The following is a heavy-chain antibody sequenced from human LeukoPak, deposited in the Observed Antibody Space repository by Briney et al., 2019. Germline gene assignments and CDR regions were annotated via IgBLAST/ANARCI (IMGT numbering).Heavy chain of an antibody. CDR1: GGTFSSYT. J-gene: IGHJ4*02. CDR3: AREPHYYDSSGYYGY. D-gene: IGHD3-22*01. CDR2: IIPVFGTA. V-gene: IGHV1-69*13. Sequence: SVKVSCKASGGTFSSYTINWVRQVPGQGLEWMGGIIPVFGTANYVQKFQGRVTITADESTSTAYMELSSLRSDDTAVYYCAREPHYYDSSGYYGYWGQGTLVTVSS.